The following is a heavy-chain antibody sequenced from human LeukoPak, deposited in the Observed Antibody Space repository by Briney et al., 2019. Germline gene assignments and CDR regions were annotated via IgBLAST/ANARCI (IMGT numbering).Heavy chain of an antibody. D-gene: IGHD3-22*01. CDR3: ARVRTMIRDRFRRGLDAFDI. J-gene: IGHJ3*02. CDR1: GYSFTSYW. V-gene: IGHV5-51*01. Sequence: GEFLKISWKGSGYSFTSYWIGWVRQMPGKGLGWMGIIYPGDSDTRYSPSFQGQVTISADKSISTAYLQWSSLKASDTAMYYCARVRTMIRDRFRRGLDAFDIWGQGTMVTVSS. CDR2: IYPGDSDT.